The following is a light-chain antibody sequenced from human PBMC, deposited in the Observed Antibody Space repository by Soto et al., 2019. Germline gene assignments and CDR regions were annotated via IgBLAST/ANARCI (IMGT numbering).Light chain of an antibody. CDR2: DVN. J-gene: IGLJ2*01. V-gene: IGLV2-14*03. CDR3: SSHSSSSTLVV. Sequence: QSALTQPASMSGSPGQSITISCTGTSSDVGGYNYVSWYRQHPGKAPKLMIYDVNNRPSGVSNRFSGSKSGYTASLTISGLQAEDEADYYCSSHSSSSTLVVFGGGTKLTVL. CDR1: SSDVGGYNY.